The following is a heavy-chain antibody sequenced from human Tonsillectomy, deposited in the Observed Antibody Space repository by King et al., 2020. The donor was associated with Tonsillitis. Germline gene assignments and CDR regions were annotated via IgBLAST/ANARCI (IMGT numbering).Heavy chain of an antibody. D-gene: IGHD3-10*01. CDR1: GFTFDDYG. V-gene: IGHV3-20*04. Sequence: VQLVESGGGVVRPGGSLRLSCAVSGFTFDDYGMTWVRQVPGKGLEWVSNINWNGVSTAYADSAKGRFTISRDNANNSLHLQMNSLRVEDTALYYCVRGTWFAVWDVWGQGSTVTVSS. J-gene: IGHJ6*02. CDR3: VRGTWFAVWDV. CDR2: INWNGVST.